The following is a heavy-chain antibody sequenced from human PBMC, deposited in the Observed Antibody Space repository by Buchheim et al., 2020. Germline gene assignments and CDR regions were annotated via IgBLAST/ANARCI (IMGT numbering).Heavy chain of an antibody. D-gene: IGHD6-19*01. Sequence: QVQLQESGPGLVKPSETLSLTCTVSGGSVSSGSYYWSWIRQPPGKGLEWIGYIYYSGSTNYNPSLKSRVTISVDTSKNQFSLKLSSVTAADTAVYYCARDLYPGIAVAGNNYYYGMDVWGQGTT. CDR3: ARDLYPGIAVAGNNYYYGMDV. V-gene: IGHV4-61*01. CDR1: GGSVSSGSYY. CDR2: IYYSGST. J-gene: IGHJ6*02.